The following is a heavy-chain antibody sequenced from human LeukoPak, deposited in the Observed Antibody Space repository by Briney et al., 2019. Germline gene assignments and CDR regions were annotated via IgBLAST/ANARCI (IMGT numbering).Heavy chain of an antibody. J-gene: IGHJ6*02. CDR1: GYTFTSYD. V-gene: IGHV1-8*01. CDR3: ARAADFWSGYYINYYYGMDV. CDR2: MNPNSGNT. Sequence: GASVKVSCKASGYTFTSYDINWVRQATGQGLEWMGWMNPNSGNTGYAQKFQGRVTMTRNTSISTAYMELSSLRSEDTAVYYCARAADFWSGYYINYYYGMDVWGQGTTVTVSS. D-gene: IGHD3-3*01.